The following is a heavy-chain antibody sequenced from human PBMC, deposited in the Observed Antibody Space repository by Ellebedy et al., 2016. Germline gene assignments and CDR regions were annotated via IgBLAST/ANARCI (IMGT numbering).Heavy chain of an antibody. J-gene: IGHJ4*02. CDR1: GFTFSSYA. Sequence: GESLKISCAASGFTFSSYAMNWVRQVPGKGLEWVSAITGSGGSTYYADSVKGRFTISRDNSKSTLYLQMNNLRAEDTAVYYCVNAYDFWSGYWGTYFDYWGQGTLVTVSS. CDR2: ITGSGGST. V-gene: IGHV3-23*01. D-gene: IGHD3/OR15-3a*01. CDR3: VNAYDFWSGYWGTYFDY.